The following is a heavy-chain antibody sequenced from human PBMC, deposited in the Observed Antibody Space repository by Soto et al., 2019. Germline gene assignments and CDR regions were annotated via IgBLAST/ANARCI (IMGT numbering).Heavy chain of an antibody. Sequence: SVKVSCKASGGTFSSYAISGVRQAPGQGLEWMGGIIPIFGTANYAQKSQGRVTITADKSTSTAYMELSSLRSEDTAVYYCAREDPVEMATMAAAFDIWGQGTMVTVSS. CDR3: AREDPVEMATMAAAFDI. CDR1: GGTFSSYA. V-gene: IGHV1-69*06. CDR2: IIPIFGTA. J-gene: IGHJ3*02. D-gene: IGHD5-12*01.